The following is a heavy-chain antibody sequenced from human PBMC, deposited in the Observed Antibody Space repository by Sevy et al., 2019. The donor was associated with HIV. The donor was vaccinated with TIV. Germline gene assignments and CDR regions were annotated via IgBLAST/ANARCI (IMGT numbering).Heavy chain of an antibody. CDR1: GFTFSSYA. CDR2: ISYDGSNK. V-gene: IGHV3-30*04. J-gene: IGHJ6*02. D-gene: IGHD4-17*01. Sequence: GGALRLSCAASGFTFSSYAMHWVRQAPGKGLEWVAVISYDGSNKYYADSVKGRFTISRDNSKNTPYLQMNSLRAEDTAVYYCARGYGDTGYYYYYGMDVWGQGTTVTVSS. CDR3: ARGYGDTGYYYYYGMDV.